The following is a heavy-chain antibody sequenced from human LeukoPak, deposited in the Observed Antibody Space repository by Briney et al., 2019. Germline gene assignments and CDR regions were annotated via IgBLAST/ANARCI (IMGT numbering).Heavy chain of an antibody. CDR1: GYTFTGHY. CDR3: ARDRGYCSSTSCYNWFDP. J-gene: IGHJ5*02. V-gene: IGHV1-2*02. D-gene: IGHD2-2*01. CDR2: INPNSGGT. Sequence: ASVKVSCKASGYTFTGHYMHWVRQAPGQGLEWMGWINPNSGGTNYAQKFQGRVTMTRDTSISTAYMELSRLRSDDTAVYYCARDRGYCSSTSCYNWFDPWGQGTLVTVSS.